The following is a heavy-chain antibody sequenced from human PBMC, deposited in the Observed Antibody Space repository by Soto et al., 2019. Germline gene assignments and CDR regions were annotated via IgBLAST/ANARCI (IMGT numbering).Heavy chain of an antibody. V-gene: IGHV4-34*01. CDR2: INHSGFT. CDR3: ARGHGRFAH. Sequence: SETLCLTYDVSGGSFTGYYWAWIRQPPGKGLEWIGEINHSGFTNYNPSLTGRVTISLDTSRSQFSLKLDSLTAADTAFYFCARGHGRFAHWGQGTLVTVSS. CDR1: GGSFTGYY. J-gene: IGHJ4*02.